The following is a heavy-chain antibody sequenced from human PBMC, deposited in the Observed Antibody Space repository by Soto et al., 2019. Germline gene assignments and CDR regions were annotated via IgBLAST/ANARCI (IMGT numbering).Heavy chain of an antibody. J-gene: IGHJ4*02. CDR3: ETARGTTVYGLWHFDS. Sequence: QVQLEESGGGVVQPGRSLRLSCEASGFTFNTYSMHWVRQPPGKGLEWLAAIWYDGTQKYYADSVKCRFIISRDNSKNTMYLEMKTLSAAETAVYYWETARGTTVYGLWHFDSWGQGTLVTVS. D-gene: IGHD4-17*01. CDR1: GFTFNTYS. V-gene: IGHV3-33*01. CDR2: IWYDGTQK.